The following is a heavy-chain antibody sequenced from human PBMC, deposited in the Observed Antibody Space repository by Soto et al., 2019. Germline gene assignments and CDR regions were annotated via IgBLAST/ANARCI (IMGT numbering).Heavy chain of an antibody. V-gene: IGHV3-23*01. CDR3: AKALGQRSGYYL. Sequence: GGSLRLSCAASAFTFSSYAMSWVRQAPGKEREWVSAISGNGGSTYYADSVKGRFTISRDNSKNTLYLQMISLRAEDTAVYYCAKALGQRSGYYLWGQGTLVTVSS. J-gene: IGHJ4*02. CDR1: AFTFSSYA. CDR2: ISGNGGST. D-gene: IGHD3-3*01.